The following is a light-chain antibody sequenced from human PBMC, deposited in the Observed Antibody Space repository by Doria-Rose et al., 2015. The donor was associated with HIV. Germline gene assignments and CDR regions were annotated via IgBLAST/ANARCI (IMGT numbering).Light chain of an antibody. CDR2: DGS. V-gene: IGKV3-20*01. J-gene: IGKJ1*01. CDR1: QSFSSTY. CDR3: HQYGTSWT. Sequence: TQSPGTLPLPPGERATLSCRASQSFSSTYLAWYQQKPGQAPSLLIYDGSTRATGIPDRFSASGSGTDFTLTINRLEPEDFALYYCHQYGTSWTFGQGTKVEI.